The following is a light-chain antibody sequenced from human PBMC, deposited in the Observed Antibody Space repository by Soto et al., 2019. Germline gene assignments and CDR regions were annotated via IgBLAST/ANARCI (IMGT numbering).Light chain of an antibody. V-gene: IGKV3-20*01. CDR2: GAS. CDR3: QQYGSSPPYT. J-gene: IGKJ2*01. Sequence: EIVLTQSPGTLSLSPGERATLSCRASQSVRGTFLAWYQQKPGQAPRLLIYGASYRAAGIPDRFSGSGSGTDFTLTISKLAPEDFAVYYCQQYGSSPPYTFGQGTKL. CDR1: QSVRGTF.